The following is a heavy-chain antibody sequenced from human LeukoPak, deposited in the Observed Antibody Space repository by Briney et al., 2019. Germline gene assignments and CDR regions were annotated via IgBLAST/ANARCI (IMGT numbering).Heavy chain of an antibody. Sequence: GGSLRLSCAASGFTFSSYWMSWVRQAPGKGLEWVANIKQDGSEKYYVDSVKGRFTISRDNAKNSLYLQMNSLRAEDTAVYYCAKDRGFGVPAAFDYWGQGTLVTVSS. D-gene: IGHD2-2*01. CDR1: GFTFSSYW. CDR3: AKDRGFGVPAAFDY. V-gene: IGHV3-7*03. CDR2: IKQDGSEK. J-gene: IGHJ4*02.